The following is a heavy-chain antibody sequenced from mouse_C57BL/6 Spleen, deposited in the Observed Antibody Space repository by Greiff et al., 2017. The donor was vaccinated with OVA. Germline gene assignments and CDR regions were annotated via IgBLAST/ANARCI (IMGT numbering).Heavy chain of an antibody. D-gene: IGHD2-4*01. Sequence: LVESGAELVRPGASVTLSCKASGYTFTDYEMHWVKQTPVHGLEWIGAIDPETGGTAYNQKFKGKAILTADKSSSTAYMELRSLTSEDSAVYYCTTGLRWFAYWGQGTLVTVSA. CDR2: IDPETGGT. J-gene: IGHJ3*01. CDR1: GYTFTDYE. CDR3: TTGLRWFAY. V-gene: IGHV1-15*01.